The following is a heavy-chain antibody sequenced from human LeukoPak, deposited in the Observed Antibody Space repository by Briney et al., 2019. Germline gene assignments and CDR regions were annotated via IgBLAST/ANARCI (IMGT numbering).Heavy chain of an antibody. V-gene: IGHV1-18*01. J-gene: IGHJ4*02. CDR3: ARGNIMVRGVLDY. D-gene: IGHD3-10*01. CDR2: ISAYNGNT. Sequence: ASVKVSCKASGYTFTSYGISWVRQAPGQGLEWLGWISAYNGNTKYAQKLQGRVTMTRDTSISTAYMELSRLRSDDTAVYYSARGNIMVRGVLDYWGQGTLVTVSS. CDR1: GYTFTSYG.